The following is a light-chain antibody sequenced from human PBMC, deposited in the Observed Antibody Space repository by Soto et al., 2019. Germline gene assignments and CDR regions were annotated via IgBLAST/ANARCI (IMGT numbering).Light chain of an antibody. Sequence: DIVMTQSPDSLPVSLGERATINCKSSQSLLYSSNNKNYLAWYQQKPGQPPKLLIFWASTRESGVPDRFNGSGSGTDFTLTISRLQAEDVAVYYCQKYYYTPYSFGPGTKLEIK. V-gene: IGKV4-1*01. J-gene: IGKJ2*03. CDR1: QSLLYSSNNKNY. CDR2: WAS. CDR3: QKYYYTPYS.